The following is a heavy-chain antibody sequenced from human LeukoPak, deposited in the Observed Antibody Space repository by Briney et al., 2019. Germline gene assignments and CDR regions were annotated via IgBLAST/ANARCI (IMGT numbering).Heavy chain of an antibody. V-gene: IGHV1-18*01. CDR1: GYTFTTYG. CDR3: AKVAGDRMDY. Sequence: ASVKVSCKASGYTFTTYGFCWVRQTPGHGREWMGWISANTGKTNYAQKFQGRVTMTTDTSTTTAYMELSNLRPDDTALYYCAKVAGDRMDYWGQGALVTVSS. J-gene: IGHJ4*02. D-gene: IGHD6-13*01. CDR2: ISANTGKT.